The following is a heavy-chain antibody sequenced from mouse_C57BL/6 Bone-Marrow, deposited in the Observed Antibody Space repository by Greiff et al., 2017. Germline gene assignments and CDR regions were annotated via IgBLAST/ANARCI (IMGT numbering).Heavy chain of an antibody. D-gene: IGHD2-3*01. CDR1: GYTFTSYT. CDR3: ARWDGYYLAMDY. V-gene: IGHV1-4*01. CDR2: INPSSGYT. Sequence: QVQLQQSGAELARPGASVKMSCKASGYTFTSYTMHWVKQRPGQGLEWIGYINPSSGYTKYNQKFKDKATLTADKSSSTAYMQLSSLTSEDSAVXYCARWDGYYLAMDYWGQGTSVTVSS. J-gene: IGHJ4*01.